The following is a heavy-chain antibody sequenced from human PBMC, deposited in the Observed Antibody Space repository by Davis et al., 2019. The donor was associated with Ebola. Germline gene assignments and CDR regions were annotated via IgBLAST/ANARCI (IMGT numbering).Heavy chain of an antibody. J-gene: IGHJ3*02. V-gene: IGHV5-51*01. D-gene: IGHD2-8*02. CDR2: IYPEDSDT. CDR1: GYTFNTYW. CDR3: ASLRRTITGMDDGFDI. Sequence: GESLKIPCETSGYTFNTYWIGWVRQMPGKGLEWMGIIYPEDSDTNYSPSFQGQVTISADKSISAAFLHWSSLKASDTATYYCASLRRTITGMDDGFDIWGQGTMVTVSS.